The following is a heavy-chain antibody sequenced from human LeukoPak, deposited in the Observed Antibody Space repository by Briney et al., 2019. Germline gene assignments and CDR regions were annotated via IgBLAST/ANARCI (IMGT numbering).Heavy chain of an antibody. J-gene: IGHJ4*02. Sequence: SQTLSLTCTVSGVSISSGSYYWSWIRQPAGKGLEWIGRIYTSGSTNYNPSLKSRVTISVDTSKNQFSLKLSSVTAADTAVYYCAREVKGYYDSSGSENFDYWGQGTLVTVSS. V-gene: IGHV4-61*02. D-gene: IGHD3-22*01. CDR3: AREVKGYYDSSGSENFDY. CDR1: GVSISSGSYY. CDR2: IYTSGST.